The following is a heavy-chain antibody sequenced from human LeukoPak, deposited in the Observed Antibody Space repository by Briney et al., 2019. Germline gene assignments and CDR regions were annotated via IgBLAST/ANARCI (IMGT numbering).Heavy chain of an antibody. CDR2: INPNSGGT. J-gene: IGHJ4*02. CDR3: ARDRRTVVTRYYFDY. D-gene: IGHD4-23*01. Sequence: GASVKVSCKASGYTFTGYYMHWVRQAPGQGLEWMGWINPNSGGTNYAQKFQGRVTMTRDTSISTAYMELSRLRSDDTAVYYCARDRRTVVTRYYFDYWGQGTLVTVPS. V-gene: IGHV1-2*02. CDR1: GYTFTGYY.